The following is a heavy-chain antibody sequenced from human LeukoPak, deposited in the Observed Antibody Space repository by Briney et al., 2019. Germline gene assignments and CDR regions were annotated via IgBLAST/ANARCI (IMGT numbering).Heavy chain of an antibody. D-gene: IGHD5-24*01. Sequence: SETLSLTCAVYGGSFSGYYWSWIRQPPGKGLEWIGEINHSGNTNYNPSLKSRVTISVDTSKNQFSLKLSSVSAADTAVYYCARRVRFGDGWVFYYWGQGTLGTGS. CDR1: GGSFSGYY. CDR2: INHSGNT. V-gene: IGHV4-34*01. J-gene: IGHJ4*02. CDR3: ARRVRFGDGWVFYY.